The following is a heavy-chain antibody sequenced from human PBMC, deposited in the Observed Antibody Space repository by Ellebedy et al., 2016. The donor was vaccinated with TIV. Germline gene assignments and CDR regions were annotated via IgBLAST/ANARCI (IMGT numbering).Heavy chain of an antibody. CDR1: GGTFSSYA. CDR3: ARPHEEITSIYYYYGMDV. J-gene: IGHJ6*02. D-gene: IGHD5-24*01. V-gene: IGHV1-69*13. CDR2: IIPIFGTA. Sequence: SVKVSCXASGGTFSSYAISWVRQAPGQGLEWMGGIIPIFGTANYAQKFQGRVTITADESTSTAYMELSSLRSEDTAVYYCARPHEEITSIYYYYGMDVWGQGTTVTVSS.